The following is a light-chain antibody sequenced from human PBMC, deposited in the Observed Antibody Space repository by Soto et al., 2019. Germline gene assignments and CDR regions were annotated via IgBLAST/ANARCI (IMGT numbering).Light chain of an antibody. J-gene: IGKJ4*01. Sequence: EIVVTQSPATLSLSPGERATLSCRASQSVSSYLAWYQQKPGQAPRLLIYDASNRATGIPARFSGSGSGTDFTLTISSLEPEDFAVYYCQQRRTFGGGTKADIK. CDR2: DAS. V-gene: IGKV3-11*01. CDR1: QSVSSY. CDR3: QQRRT.